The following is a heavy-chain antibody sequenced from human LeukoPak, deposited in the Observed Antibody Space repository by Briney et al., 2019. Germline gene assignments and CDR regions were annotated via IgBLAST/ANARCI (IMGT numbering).Heavy chain of an antibody. J-gene: IGHJ6*02. D-gene: IGHD3-22*01. CDR1: GYTLTELS. CDR3: ARDYYDSSAYYAMDV. CDR2: FDPEDGET. V-gene: IGHV1-24*01. Sequence: EASVKVSCKVSGYTLTELSMHWVRQAPGKGLEWMGGFDPEDGETIYAQKFQGRVTMTRDTSTSTVYMELSSLRSEDTAVYYCARDYYDSSAYYAMDVWGQGTTVTVSS.